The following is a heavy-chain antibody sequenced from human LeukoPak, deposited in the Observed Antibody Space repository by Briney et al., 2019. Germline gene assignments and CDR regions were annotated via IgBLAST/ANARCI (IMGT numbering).Heavy chain of an antibody. CDR2: APHDRSSP. J-gene: IGHJ4*02. D-gene: IGHD1-26*01. Sequence: GGSLRLSCAVSGFRFNSHHMHWVRQAPNKGLEGVAVAPHDRSSPSHAASVNGRFTISRDNSKDTLFLHMDSLRVDDTAIYYCARQSLGASGLDHWGQGVLVTVSS. CDR3: ARQSLGASGLDH. CDR1: GFRFNSHH. V-gene: IGHV3-30*03.